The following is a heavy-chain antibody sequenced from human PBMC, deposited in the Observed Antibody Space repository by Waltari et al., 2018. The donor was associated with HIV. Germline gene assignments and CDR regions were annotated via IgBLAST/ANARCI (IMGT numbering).Heavy chain of an antibody. CDR2: INSDGSST. CDR1: GFTFSNYG. D-gene: IGHD5-18*01. Sequence: EAQLVEPGGGSVQPGGPLRLSCGAVGFTFSNYGLPWGRQAPGKGLVWVSRINSDGSSTNYADSVKGRFTISRDNAKNTVYLQMNSLRVEYTAVYYCARGGGRYSPPGYWGQGTLVAVSS. J-gene: IGHJ4*02. CDR3: ARGGGRYSPPGY. V-gene: IGHV3-74*01.